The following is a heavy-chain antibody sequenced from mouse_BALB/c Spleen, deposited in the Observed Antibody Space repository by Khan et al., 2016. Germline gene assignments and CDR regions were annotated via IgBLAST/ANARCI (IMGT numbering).Heavy chain of an antibody. CDR2: INPSTGYT. CDR1: GYTFTSYW. CDR3: SSSVYAY. J-gene: IGHJ3*01. D-gene: IGHD3-1*01. V-gene: IGHV1-7*01. Sequence: QVRLQQSGAELAKPGALVKMSCKASGYTFTSYWMHWVKQRPGQGLEWIGYINPSTGYTEYNQKFKDKATLTADKSSSTAYMQRSSLTSEDSAVYYCSSSVYAYWGQGTLVTVSA.